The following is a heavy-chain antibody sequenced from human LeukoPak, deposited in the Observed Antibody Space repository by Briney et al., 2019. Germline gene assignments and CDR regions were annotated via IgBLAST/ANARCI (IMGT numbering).Heavy chain of an antibody. Sequence: GESLKISCKGSGYSFTSYWIGWVRQMPGKGLEWMGIIYPGDSDTRYSPSFQGQVTISADKSISTAYLQWSSLKASDTAMYYCARAYYYDSGGYYPDAFDIWGQGTMVTVSS. J-gene: IGHJ3*02. CDR3: ARAYYYDSGGYYPDAFDI. D-gene: IGHD3-22*01. V-gene: IGHV5-51*01. CDR2: IYPGDSDT. CDR1: GYSFTSYW.